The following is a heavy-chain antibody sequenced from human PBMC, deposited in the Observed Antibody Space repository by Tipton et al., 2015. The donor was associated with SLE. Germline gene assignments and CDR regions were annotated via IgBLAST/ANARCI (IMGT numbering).Heavy chain of an antibody. Sequence: TLSLTCSVSDGSITSYYWSWIRQPPGKGLEWIGYVFYSGSTNYNPSFRGRVTMSVDTSKIQFSLRLNSVTAADTAIYYCARAEYSAYDVPQFDLWGQGALVTVSS. CDR2: VFYSGST. CDR3: ARAEYSAYDVPQFDL. V-gene: IGHV4-59*01. CDR1: DGSITSYY. J-gene: IGHJ4*02. D-gene: IGHD5-12*01.